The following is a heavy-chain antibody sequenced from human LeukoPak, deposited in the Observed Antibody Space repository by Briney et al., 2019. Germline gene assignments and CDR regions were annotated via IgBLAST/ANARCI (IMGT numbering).Heavy chain of an antibody. J-gene: IGHJ6*03. D-gene: IGHD5/OR15-5a*01. V-gene: IGHV1-69*13. CDR2: IIPIFGTA. CDR1: GGTFSSYA. Sequence: SVKVPRKASGGTFSSYAISWVRQAPGPALEGMGGIIPIFGTANYAQKFQGRVTITADESTSTAYMELSSLRSEDRAVYYCARDPSVYIAESDCYYYYMDVGGKGTTVTVSS. CDR3: ARDPSVYIAESDCYYYYMDV.